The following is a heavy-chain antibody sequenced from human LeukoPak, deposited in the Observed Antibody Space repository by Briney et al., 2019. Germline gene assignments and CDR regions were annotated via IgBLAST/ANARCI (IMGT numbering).Heavy chain of an antibody. CDR3: AELGITMIGGV. V-gene: IGHV3-48*04. J-gene: IGHJ6*04. CDR2: ISSSSSTI. D-gene: IGHD3-10*02. Sequence: PGGFLRLSCAASGFTFSSYSMNWVRQAPGKGLEWVSYISSSSSTIYYADSVKGRFTISRDNAKNSLYLQMNSLRAEDTAVYYCAELGITMIGGVWGEGITVTISS. CDR1: GFTFSSYS.